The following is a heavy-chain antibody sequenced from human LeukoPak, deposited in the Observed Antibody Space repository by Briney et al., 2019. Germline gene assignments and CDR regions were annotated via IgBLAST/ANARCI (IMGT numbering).Heavy chain of an antibody. CDR2: MNPNSGNT. CDR1: GYTFTSYD. J-gene: IGHJ5*02. CDR3: ARGLRYFDWLPYNWFDP. D-gene: IGHD3-9*01. V-gene: IGHV1-8*03. Sequence: ASVKVSCKASGYTFTSYDINWVRQATGQGLEWMGWMNPNSGNTGYAQKFQGRVTITRNTSISTAYMELSSLGSEDTAVYYCARGLRYFDWLPYNWFDPWGQGTLVTVSS.